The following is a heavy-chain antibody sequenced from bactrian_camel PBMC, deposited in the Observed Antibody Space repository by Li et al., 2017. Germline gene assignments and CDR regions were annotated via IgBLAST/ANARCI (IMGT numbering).Heavy chain of an antibody. Sequence: HVQLVESGGGSVQVGGSLTLSCVVSGYTSNDYCIGWFRQGPGKARERVVSMYTGTRAYLADSVKGRFTASEGLTKNTLLLRMDNVNSDDTAMYYCAADAGYSWKACPSTDGPWDHWGQGTQVTVS. CDR2: MYTGTRA. D-gene: IGHD2*01. CDR1: GYTSNDYC. V-gene: IGHV3S1*01. J-gene: IGHJ4*01. CDR3: AADAGYSWKACPSTDGPWDH.